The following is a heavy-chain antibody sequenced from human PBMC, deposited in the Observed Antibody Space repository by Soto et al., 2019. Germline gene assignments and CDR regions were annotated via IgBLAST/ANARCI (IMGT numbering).Heavy chain of an antibody. CDR3: ATDLWGIVGARTKRLRGAFDI. D-gene: IGHD1-26*01. Sequence: QVQLVQSGAEVKKPGASVKVSCKVSGYTLTELSMHWVRQAPGKGLEWMGGFDPEDGETIYAQKFQGKVTMTDDTSTDTDYIELSSLRSEDTAVYYCATDLWGIVGARTKRLRGAFDIWGQGTMVTVSS. CDR1: GYTLTELS. V-gene: IGHV1-24*01. CDR2: FDPEDGET. J-gene: IGHJ3*02.